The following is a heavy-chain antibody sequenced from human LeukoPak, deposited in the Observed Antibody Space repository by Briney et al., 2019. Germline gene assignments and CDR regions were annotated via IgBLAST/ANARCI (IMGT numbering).Heavy chain of an antibody. D-gene: IGHD2-15*01. CDR2: IYHSGIT. CDR1: GGSISSHY. J-gene: IGHJ4*02. CDR3: ARDGYCSGGSCYATPGSFDC. Sequence: SETLSLTCTVSGGSISSHYWSWIRQPPGKGLEWIGYIYHSGITNYNPSLKSRVTISVDTSKNQFSLKLRSVTAADTAVYYCARDGYCSGGSCYATPGSFDCWGQGTLVTVSS. V-gene: IGHV4-59*11.